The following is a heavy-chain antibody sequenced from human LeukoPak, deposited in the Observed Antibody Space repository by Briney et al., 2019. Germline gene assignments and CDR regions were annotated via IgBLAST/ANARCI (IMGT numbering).Heavy chain of an antibody. D-gene: IGHD2-2*01. CDR2: ISWNSGSI. CDR1: GFTFDDYA. V-gene: IGHV3-9*01. CDR3: AKVRCSTSCYFDY. Sequence: PGGSLRLSCAAPGFTFDDYAMHWVRQAPGKGLEWVSGISWNSGSIGYADSVKGRFTISRDNAKNSLYLQMNSLRAEDTALYYCAKVRCSTSCYFDYWGQGTLVTVSS. J-gene: IGHJ4*02.